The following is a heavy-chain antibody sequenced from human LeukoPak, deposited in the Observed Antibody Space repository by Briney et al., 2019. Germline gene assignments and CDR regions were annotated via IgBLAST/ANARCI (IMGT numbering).Heavy chain of an antibody. J-gene: IGHJ4*02. CDR3: ARQPFDF. CDR2: INQDESQK. CDR1: GFTFSSYW. Sequence: QSGGSLRLSCAASGFTFSSYWMSWVRQAPGKGLEWVANINQDESQKYFVDSVEGRFTISRDNAKNSVYLQMNSLRAEDTAVYYCARQPFDFWGQGTLVTVSS. V-gene: IGHV3-7*01.